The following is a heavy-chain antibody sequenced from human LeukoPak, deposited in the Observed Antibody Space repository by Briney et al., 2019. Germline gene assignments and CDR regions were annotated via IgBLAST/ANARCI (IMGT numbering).Heavy chain of an antibody. CDR1: GGSIGSDT. J-gene: IGHJ4*02. Sequence: SETLSLTCTVSGGSIGSDTWSWRRQPPGKELGWIAFLHYSATINYNPSLKSRVTISVDTSKSQFSLKLNSVTAADAAVYFCARGRLRTAQDHWGQGTLVTVSS. D-gene: IGHD5-18*01. V-gene: IGHV4-59*01. CDR3: ARGRLRTAQDH. CDR2: LHYSATI.